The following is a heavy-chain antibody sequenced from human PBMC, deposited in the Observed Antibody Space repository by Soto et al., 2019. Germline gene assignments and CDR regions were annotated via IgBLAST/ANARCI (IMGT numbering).Heavy chain of an antibody. CDR2: ISYDGSNK. Sequence: GGSLRLSCAASGFTFSSYGMHWVRQAPGKGLEWVAVISYDGSNKYYADSVKGRFTISRDNSKNTLYLQMNSLRAEDTAVYYCAKDFFVEAAAGTVIDYWGQGTLVTVSS. D-gene: IGHD6-13*01. V-gene: IGHV3-30*18. J-gene: IGHJ4*02. CDR1: GFTFSSYG. CDR3: AKDFFVEAAAGTVIDY.